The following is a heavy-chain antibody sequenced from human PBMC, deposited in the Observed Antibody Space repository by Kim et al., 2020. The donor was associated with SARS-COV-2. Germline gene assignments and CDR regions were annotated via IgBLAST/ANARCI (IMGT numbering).Heavy chain of an antibody. D-gene: IGHD3-10*01. J-gene: IGHJ4*02. Sequence: SVNGRFTIARDNSKNSLYLQMNSLRTEYTALYYCAKDISWGAMVRGVIDYWGQGTLVTVSS. V-gene: IGHV3-43*01. CDR3: AKDISWGAMVRGVIDY.